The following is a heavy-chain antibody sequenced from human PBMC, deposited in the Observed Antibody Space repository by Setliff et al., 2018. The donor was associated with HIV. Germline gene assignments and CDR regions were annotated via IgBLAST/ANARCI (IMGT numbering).Heavy chain of an antibody. V-gene: IGHV4-4*09. CDR2: IYTSGNT. CDR3: ARRSDWFDP. Sequence: SETLSLTCTVSGGSISISDWSWIRQPPGKGLEWIGCIYTSGNTNYDPSLKSRVTTSVDTSKNQFSLKLASVTAADTAVYFCARRSDWFDPWGQGTLVTVSS. J-gene: IGHJ5*02. CDR1: GGSISISD.